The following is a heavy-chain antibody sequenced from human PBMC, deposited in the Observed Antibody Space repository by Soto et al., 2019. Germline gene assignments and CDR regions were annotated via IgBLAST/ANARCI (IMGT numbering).Heavy chain of an antibody. V-gene: IGHV4-30-4*08. D-gene: IGHD3-10*01. CDR2: IYYSGST. J-gene: IGHJ4*02. CDR1: GGSIYSGDYY. CDR3: ARDRAPIGEFDY. Sequence: SETLSLTCTVSGGSIYSGDYYWSWIRQPPGKGLEWIGYIYYSGSTYYSPSLKSRVTISVDTSKNQFSLKLSSVTAADTAVYYCARDRAPIGEFDYWGQGTLVTVSS.